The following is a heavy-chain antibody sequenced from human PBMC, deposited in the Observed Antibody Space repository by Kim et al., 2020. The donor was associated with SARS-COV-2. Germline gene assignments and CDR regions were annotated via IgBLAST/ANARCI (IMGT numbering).Heavy chain of an antibody. J-gene: IGHJ6*02. D-gene: IGHD3-16*01. CDR3: VRVVWGMDI. CDR1: GFTFKIYA. CDR2: INSNGDTT. Sequence: GGSLRLSCAASGFTFKIYAMHWVRQAPGKGLEYVSSINSNGDTTFYADSVKGRFTISRDNSKSTLYLQMSSLRAGDTALYYCVRVVWGMDIWGQGTT. V-gene: IGHV3-64D*06.